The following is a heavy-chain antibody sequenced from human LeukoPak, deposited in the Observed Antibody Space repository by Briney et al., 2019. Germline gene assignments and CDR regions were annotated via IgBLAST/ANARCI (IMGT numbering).Heavy chain of an antibody. D-gene: IGHD4-17*01. V-gene: IGHV1-18*01. Sequence: ASVKVSCKASGYTFTSYDISWVRQAPGQGLEWMGWISAYNGNTNYAQKLQGRVTMTTDTSTSTAYMELRSLRSDGTAVYYCARESGGRIRALRGIDYWGQGTLVTVSS. CDR2: ISAYNGNT. CDR1: GYTFTSYD. J-gene: IGHJ4*02. CDR3: ARESGGRIRALRGIDY.